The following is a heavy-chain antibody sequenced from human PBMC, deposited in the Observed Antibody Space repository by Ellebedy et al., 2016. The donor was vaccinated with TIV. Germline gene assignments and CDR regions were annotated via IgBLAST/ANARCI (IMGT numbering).Heavy chain of an antibody. CDR3: AKLDSSGYYYGRFDY. CDR2: ISSSGVST. V-gene: IGHV3-23*01. Sequence: GGSLRLSCAASGFTFRNFAMTWVRQAPGKGLEWVSSISSSGVSTDYADSVRGRVTISRDHSKNTLYLQMNSLRADDSAVYYCAKLDSSGYYYGRFDYWGQGTLVTVSS. J-gene: IGHJ4*02. CDR1: GFTFRNFA. D-gene: IGHD3-22*01.